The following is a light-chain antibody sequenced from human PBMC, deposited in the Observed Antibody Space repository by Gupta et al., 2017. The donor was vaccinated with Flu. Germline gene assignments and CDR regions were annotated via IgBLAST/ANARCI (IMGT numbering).Light chain of an antibody. CDR2: AAS. V-gene: IGKV1-39*01. Sequence: DIQMTQSPSSLSASVGDRVTITCRASQSIRNSLNWYQQKPGKAPILLIFAASSLQSGVPSRFSGSGSGTDFTLTISSLQLEDFATDYCQQSYSTPRTFGQGTKVEIK. CDR1: QSIRNS. CDR3: QQSYSTPRT. J-gene: IGKJ1*01.